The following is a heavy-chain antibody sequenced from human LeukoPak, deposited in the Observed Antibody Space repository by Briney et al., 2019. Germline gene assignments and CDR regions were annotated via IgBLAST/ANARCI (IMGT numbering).Heavy chain of an antibody. J-gene: IGHJ4*02. V-gene: IGHV3-23*01. CDR1: GFXFSTSA. CDR2: ISGSGGSI. D-gene: IGHD5-24*01. Sequence: GGSLRLSCAASGFXFSTSAMSWVRQAPGKGLEWVSTISGSGGSIYYADSVKGRFTISRDNSKNTMSLQMNSLRAEDTAIYYCAKSRDGYYAYFDYWGQGALVTVSS. CDR3: AKSRDGYYAYFDY.